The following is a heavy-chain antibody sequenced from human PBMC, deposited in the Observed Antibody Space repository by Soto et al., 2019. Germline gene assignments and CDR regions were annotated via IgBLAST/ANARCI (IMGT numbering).Heavy chain of an antibody. CDR2: ISWDGGSL. CDR3: TKGTLYSYGYRDWFGS. J-gene: IGHJ5*01. D-gene: IGHD5-18*01. CDR1: GFKFEQYA. Sequence: PGGSLRLSCVASGFKFEQYAMSWVRQAPGKGPEWVSGISWDGGSLVYSDSVKGRFTISRDNAKNSLYLQMDDLRTEDTALYYCTKGTLYSYGYRDWFGSWGQGTRVTVSS. V-gene: IGHV3-9*01.